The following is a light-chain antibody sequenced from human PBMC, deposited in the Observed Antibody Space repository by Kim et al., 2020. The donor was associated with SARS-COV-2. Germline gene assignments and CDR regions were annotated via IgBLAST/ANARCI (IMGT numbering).Light chain of an antibody. CDR3: QQTYST. J-gene: IGKJ2*01. CDR2: GAS. V-gene: IGKV1-39*01. Sequence: DIQMTQSPSSLSASVGDRVAITCRASQSIKNYLNWYQQKPGRAPNLLIYGASNLQSGVPSRFSGGGSGTEFTLTISSLQPEDSATYYCQQTYSTFGQGTKLEI. CDR1: QSIKNY.